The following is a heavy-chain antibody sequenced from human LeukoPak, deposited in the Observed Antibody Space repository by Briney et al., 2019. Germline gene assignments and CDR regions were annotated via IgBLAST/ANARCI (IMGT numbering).Heavy chain of an antibody. CDR2: ISGSGGST. J-gene: IGHJ4*02. V-gene: IGHV3-23*01. D-gene: IGHD2-21*02. CDR3: ARDKQGISPEVTPFDY. Sequence: PGGSLRLSCAASGFTFSSHAMSWVRQAPGKGLEWVSAISGSGGSTYYADSVKGRFTISRDNAKNSLYLQMNSLRAEDTAVYYCARDKQGISPEVTPFDYWGQGTLVTVSS. CDR1: GFTFSSHA.